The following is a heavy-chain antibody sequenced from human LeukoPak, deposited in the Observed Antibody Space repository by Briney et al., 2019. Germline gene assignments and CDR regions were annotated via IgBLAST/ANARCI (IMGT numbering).Heavy chain of an antibody. CDR2: IYYSGTT. CDR1: GGSITSYY. Sequence: SETLSLTCTVSGGSITSYYWSWIRQPPGKGLEWIGYIYYSGTTNYNPPLKSRVTISVETPKNQFSLKLRSVTAADTAVYYCARHIPGNPYFDYWGQGTLVTVSS. V-gene: IGHV4-59*08. J-gene: IGHJ4*02. D-gene: IGHD2/OR15-2a*01. CDR3: ARHIPGNPYFDY.